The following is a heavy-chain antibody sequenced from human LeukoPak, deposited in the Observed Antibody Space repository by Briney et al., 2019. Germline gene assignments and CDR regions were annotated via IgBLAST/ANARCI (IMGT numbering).Heavy chain of an antibody. D-gene: IGHD1-7*01. CDR3: ATELGRSTGTGTTSDRTL. CDR1: GYTLTELS. V-gene: IGHV1-24*01. Sequence: ASVKVSCKVSGYTLTELSMHWVRQAPGKGLEWMGGFDPEDGETIYAQKFQGRVTMTEDTSTDTAYMELSSLRSEDTAVYYCATELGRSTGTGTTSDRTLWGQGTLVTVSS. CDR2: FDPEDGET. J-gene: IGHJ4*02.